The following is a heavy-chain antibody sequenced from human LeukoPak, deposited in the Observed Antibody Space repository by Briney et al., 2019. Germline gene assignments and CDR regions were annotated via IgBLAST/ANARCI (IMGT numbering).Heavy chain of an antibody. CDR1: GFTLRIYR. CDR2: ISSSSSYI. V-gene: IGHV3-21*01. D-gene: IGHD4-23*01. J-gene: IGHJ4*02. Sequence: GGSLRLSCAASGFTLRIYRMKWVREAPGEGREWVSSISSSSSYIYYADSVKGRFTISRDNAKNSLYLHMNSLRAEDTAVYYCARDYGGSSPFDYCDRGHLVPVSS. CDR3: ARDYGGSSPFDY.